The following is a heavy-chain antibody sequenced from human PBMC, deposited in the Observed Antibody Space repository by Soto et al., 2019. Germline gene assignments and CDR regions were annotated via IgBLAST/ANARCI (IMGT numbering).Heavy chain of an antibody. D-gene: IGHD2-15*01. CDR3: ARGAEDKLLYYYYGMDA. J-gene: IGHJ6*02. CDR1: GFTFSSYS. CDR2: ISSSSSYI. V-gene: IGHV3-21*01. Sequence: GSLRLSCAASGFTFSSYSMNWVRQAPGKGLEWVSSISSSSSYIYYADSVKGRFTISRDNAKNSLYLQMNSLRAEDTAVYYCARGAEDKLLYYYYGMDAWGQGTTVTVSS.